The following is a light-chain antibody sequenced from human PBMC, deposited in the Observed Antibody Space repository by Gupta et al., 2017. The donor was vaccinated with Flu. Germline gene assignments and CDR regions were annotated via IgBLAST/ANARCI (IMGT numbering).Light chain of an antibody. CDR2: DAS. V-gene: IGKV1-33*01. CDR3: RQDYKLPSS. Sequence: IQLTQSPSSLSASVGDRVTSTCQASQDISNYINWYQQKPGKAPKLLIYDASNVETGLRSRFSGTGSGTDLTLSISSLQTEDIATDNSRQDYKLPSSFGQGTRMEIK. J-gene: IGKJ2*03. CDR1: QDISNY.